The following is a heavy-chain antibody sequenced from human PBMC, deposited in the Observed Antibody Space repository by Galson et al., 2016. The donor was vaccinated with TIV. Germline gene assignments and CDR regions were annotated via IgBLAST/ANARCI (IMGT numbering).Heavy chain of an antibody. CDR2: INPSSGGT. D-gene: IGHD2-2*01. CDR1: GYTFTDYY. CDR3: ARTIYSSTSRSAGYFDP. J-gene: IGHJ5*02. V-gene: IGHV1-2*02. Sequence: SVKVSCKASGYTFTDYYLHWVRQAPGQGLELIGWINPSSGGTKYTQKFQGRVTMTRDTSISTVYMELNILKSDDTALYYCARTIYSSTSRSAGYFDPWGRGTLVTVSS.